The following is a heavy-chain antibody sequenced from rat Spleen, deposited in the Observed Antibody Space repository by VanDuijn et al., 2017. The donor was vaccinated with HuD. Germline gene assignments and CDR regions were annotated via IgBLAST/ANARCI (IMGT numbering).Heavy chain of an antibody. Sequence: QVQLKASGPGLVQPSQTLSLTCTVSGFSLTSYGVSWVRQPPGKGLGWMGAMWSGGSKDYNSALKSRLSISRDTSKSQVLLKMNSLQTEDTAMYFCARVGRVSVMDAWGQGASVTVSS. V-gene: IGHV2-16*01. D-gene: IGHD1-11*01. CDR2: MWSGGSK. J-gene: IGHJ4*01. CDR3: ARVGRVSVMDA. CDR1: GFSLTSYG.